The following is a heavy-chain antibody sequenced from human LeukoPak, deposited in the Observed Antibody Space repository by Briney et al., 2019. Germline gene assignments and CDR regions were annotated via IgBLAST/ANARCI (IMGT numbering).Heavy chain of an antibody. J-gene: IGHJ3*02. CDR3: ARDHTGETFLDAFDI. D-gene: IGHD1-1*01. CDR2: ISPYNGQT. CDR1: GYAFTVHG. Sequence: ASVKVSCKSSGYAFTVHGISWVRQAPGQGLEWMGWISPYNGQTKFEQKFQGRVALTIDTYRSIVYMEVKSLRSDDTAVYYCARDHTGETFLDAFDIWGQGTMVTVAS. V-gene: IGHV1-18*01.